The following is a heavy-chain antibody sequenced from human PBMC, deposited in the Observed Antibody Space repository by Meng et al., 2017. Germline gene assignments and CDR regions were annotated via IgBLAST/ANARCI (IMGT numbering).Heavy chain of an antibody. Sequence: QVQLQESGPGLVKPSQTLSLTCPVSVGSIIGGYYYWSWIRQPPGKGMDWIGYIHFSGSTYYNPSLNSRITISVDMSRNQFSLRLTSVTSADMAVYYCARVNSDCGGVMCYKGWFDPWGQGTLVTVSS. CDR3: ARVNSDCGGVMCYKGWFDP. J-gene: IGHJ5*02. V-gene: IGHV4-30-4*01. D-gene: IGHD2-21*01. CDR2: IHFSGST. CDR1: VGSIIGGYYY.